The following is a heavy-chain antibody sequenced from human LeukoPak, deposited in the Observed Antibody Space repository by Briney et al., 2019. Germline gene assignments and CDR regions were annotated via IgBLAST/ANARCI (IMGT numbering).Heavy chain of an antibody. D-gene: IGHD5-12*01. Sequence: ASVKVSCKASGYTFTSYGISWVRQAPGQGLEWMGWISGYNGKTIYAQKVQGRVSMATDTSTTTAYMELRSLRSDDTAVYYCARVLHTGYDYWYFDYWGQGTLVTVSS. V-gene: IGHV1-18*04. CDR1: GYTFTSYG. J-gene: IGHJ4*02. CDR3: ARVLHTGYDYWYFDY. CDR2: ISGYNGKT.